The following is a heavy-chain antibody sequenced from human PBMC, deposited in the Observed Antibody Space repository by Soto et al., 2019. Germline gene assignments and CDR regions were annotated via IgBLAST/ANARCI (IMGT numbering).Heavy chain of an antibody. V-gene: IGHV4-59*01. CDR1: GGSISSYY. Sequence: PSETLSLTCTASGGSISSYYRSWIRQPPGKGLEWIGYIYYSGSTNYNPSLKSQVTISVDTSKNQFSLKLSSVTAADTAVYYCARDKSGMDVWGQGTTVTVSS. CDR3: ARDKSGMDV. J-gene: IGHJ6*02. CDR2: IYYSGST.